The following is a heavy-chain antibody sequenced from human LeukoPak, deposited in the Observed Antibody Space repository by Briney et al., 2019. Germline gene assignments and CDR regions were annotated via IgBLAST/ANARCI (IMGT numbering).Heavy chain of an antibody. CDR2: INTNTGNP. J-gene: IGHJ4*02. CDR1: GYTFTSYA. Sequence: GASVKVSCKASGYTFTSYAMNWVRQAPGQGLEWMGWINTNTGNPTYAQGFTGRFVFSLDTSVSTAYLQISSLKAEDTAVYYCARVVGRAHWIYYYDSSGPIDYWGQGTLVTVSS. D-gene: IGHD3-22*01. V-gene: IGHV7-4-1*02. CDR3: ARVVGRAHWIYYYDSSGPIDY.